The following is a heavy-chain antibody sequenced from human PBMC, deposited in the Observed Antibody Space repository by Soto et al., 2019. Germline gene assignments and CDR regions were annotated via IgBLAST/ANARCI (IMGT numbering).Heavy chain of an antibody. CDR1: GGSISSGGYY. J-gene: IGHJ6*02. Sequence: QVQLQESGPGLVKPSQTLSLTCTVSGGSISSGGYYWSWIRQHPGKGLEWIGYIYYSGSTYYNPSRKSRTTISVDTAKNQFSLKLSSVTAADTAVYYCAREPDYGDYYYYGMDVWGQGTTVTVSS. V-gene: IGHV4-31*03. D-gene: IGHD4-17*01. CDR3: AREPDYGDYYYYGMDV. CDR2: IYYSGST.